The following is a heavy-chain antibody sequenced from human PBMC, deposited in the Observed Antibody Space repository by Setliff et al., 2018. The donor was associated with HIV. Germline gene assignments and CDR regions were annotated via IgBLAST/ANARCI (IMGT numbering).Heavy chain of an antibody. J-gene: IGHJ4*02. Sequence: SETLSLTCTVSGGSIINYFWSWIRLPPGKRLEWIGYTYYSGSTDYNPSLKSRVTISVDTSKSQVSLKLSSVTAADTAVYYCARSPGVDTNMAFDYWGRGTLVTVSS. D-gene: IGHD5-18*01. CDR1: GGSIINYF. CDR2: TYYSGST. CDR3: ARSPGVDTNMAFDY. V-gene: IGHV4-59*01.